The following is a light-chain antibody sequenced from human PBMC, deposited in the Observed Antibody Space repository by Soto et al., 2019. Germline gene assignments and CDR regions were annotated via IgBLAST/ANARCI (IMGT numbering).Light chain of an antibody. CDR1: SSNIGAGYD. CDR3: QSYDSSLSGWV. CDR2: GNS. V-gene: IGLV1-40*01. J-gene: IGLJ3*02. Sequence: QSMLTQPPSVSGAPGQRVTISCTGSSSNIGAGYDVHWYQQLPGTAPKLLISGNSNRPSGVPDRFSGSKSGTSASLAITGLQAEDEADYYCQSYDSSLSGWVFGGGTKVTVL.